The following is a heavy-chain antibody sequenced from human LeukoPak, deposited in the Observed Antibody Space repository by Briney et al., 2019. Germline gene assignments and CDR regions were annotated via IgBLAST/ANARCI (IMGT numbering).Heavy chain of an antibody. CDR1: GCTFSSYA. Sequence: ASVKVSCKASGCTFSSYAICWVRHAPGQGLEWMGRIIPILGIANYAQKFQGRVTITADKSTRTAYMEPGSMRSEDTAVYYCASPHSDYYYYCIDVWGQGTTVTVSS. J-gene: IGHJ6*02. CDR2: IIPILGIA. CDR3: ASPHSDYYYYCIDV. D-gene: IGHD6-13*01. V-gene: IGHV1-69*04.